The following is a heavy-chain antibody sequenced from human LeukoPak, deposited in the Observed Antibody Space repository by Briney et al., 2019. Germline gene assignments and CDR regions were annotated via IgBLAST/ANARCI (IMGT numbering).Heavy chain of an antibody. CDR1: GFTFSYYS. J-gene: IGHJ4*02. CDR2: ISISNDSI. CDR3: ARVTIYSDKVIDH. Sequence: PGGSLRPSCAASGFTFSYYSFNWVRQAPGKGLEWIAYISISNDSIYYADSVKGRFTISRDNAKNSLYLQMNSLRGEDTAVYYCARVTIYSDKVIDHWGQGTPVTVSS. D-gene: IGHD4-17*01. V-gene: IGHV3-48*01.